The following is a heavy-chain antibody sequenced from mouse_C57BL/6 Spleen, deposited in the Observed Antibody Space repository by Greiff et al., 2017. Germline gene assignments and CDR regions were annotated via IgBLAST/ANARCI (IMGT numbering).Heavy chain of an antibody. CDR1: GYSFTSYY. CDR2: IYPGSGTT. Sequence: VQLQQSGPELVKPGASVKISCKASGYSFTSYYIHWVKQRPGQGLEWIGWIYPGSGTTKYNEKFKGKATLTADTSSSTAYMQLSSLTSADSAVYYLARDLTVYYLDYWGQGTTLTVSS. CDR3: ARDLTVYYLDY. D-gene: IGHD4-1*01. J-gene: IGHJ2*01. V-gene: IGHV1-66*01.